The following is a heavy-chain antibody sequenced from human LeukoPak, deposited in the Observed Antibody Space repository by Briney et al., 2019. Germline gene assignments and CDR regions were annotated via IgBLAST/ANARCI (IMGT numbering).Heavy chain of an antibody. V-gene: IGHV4-59*08. CDR1: GGSISSYY. CDR2: IYYSGST. CDR3: ARGLKGQWLVRGRWFDP. Sequence: PSETLSLTCIVSGGSISSYYWSWIRQPPGKGLEWIGYIYYSGSTNYNPSLKSRLTISVDTSKNQFSLKLSSVTAADTAVYYCARGLKGQWLVRGRWFDPWGQGTLVTVSS. D-gene: IGHD6-19*01. J-gene: IGHJ5*02.